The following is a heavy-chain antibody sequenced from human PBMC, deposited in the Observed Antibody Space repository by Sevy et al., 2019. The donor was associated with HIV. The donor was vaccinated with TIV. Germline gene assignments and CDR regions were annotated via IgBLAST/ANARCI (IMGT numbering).Heavy chain of an antibody. Sequence: GGSLRLSCAASGFTFSSYWMHWVRQAPGKGLVWVSHINSDGSRTRYADSVKGRFTISRDNAKNTLYLQMNSLRAEDTAVYYCASPNCSRTSCYHDAFDIWGQGTMVTVSS. CDR3: ASPNCSRTSCYHDAFDI. J-gene: IGHJ3*02. D-gene: IGHD2-2*01. CDR2: INSDGSRT. V-gene: IGHV3-74*01. CDR1: GFTFSSYW.